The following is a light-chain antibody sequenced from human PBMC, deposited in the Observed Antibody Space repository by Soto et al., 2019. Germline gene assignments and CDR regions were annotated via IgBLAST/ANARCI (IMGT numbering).Light chain of an antibody. V-gene: IGKV1-5*01. CDR2: DAS. J-gene: IGKJ2*01. CDR1: QTISNW. CDR3: QQYSIYPYT. Sequence: DIQMTQSPSTLSASVGDRVTITCRASQTISNWLAWYQQKPGKAPKLLIYDASSLPSGVPPRFSGSGFGTDFTLTISSLQPGDFAPYYCQQYSIYPYTFGQGTALEI.